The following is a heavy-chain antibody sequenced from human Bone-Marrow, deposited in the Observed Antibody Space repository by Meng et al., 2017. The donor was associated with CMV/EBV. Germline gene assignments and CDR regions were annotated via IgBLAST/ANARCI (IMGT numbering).Heavy chain of an antibody. CDR2: ISYDGGNT. CDR1: GFTFSSYA. CDR3: ARERSSTPSWATGY. J-gene: IGHJ4*02. Sequence: GESLKISCAASGFTFSSYAMHWVRQAPGKGLEWVSVISYDGGNTYYADSVKGRFTISRDNSKNTLYLQMNSLRAEDTAVYYCARERSSTPSWATGYWGQGTLVTVSS. V-gene: IGHV3-30*04. D-gene: IGHD6-13*01.